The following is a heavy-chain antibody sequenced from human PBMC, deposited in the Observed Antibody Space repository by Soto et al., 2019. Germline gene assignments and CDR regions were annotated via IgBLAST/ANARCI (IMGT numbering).Heavy chain of an antibody. J-gene: IGHJ4*02. Sequence: GGSLRLSCAAFGFTFSSYAMHWVRQAPGKGLEWVAVISYDGSNKYYADSVKGRFTISRDNSKNTLYLQMNSLRAEDTAVYYCARDPSAAAPDYWGQGTLVTVSS. D-gene: IGHD6-13*01. CDR3: ARDPSAAAPDY. CDR2: ISYDGSNK. V-gene: IGHV3-30-3*01. CDR1: GFTFSSYA.